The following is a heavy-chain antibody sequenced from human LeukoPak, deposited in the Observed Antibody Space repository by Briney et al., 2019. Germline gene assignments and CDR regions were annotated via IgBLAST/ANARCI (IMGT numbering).Heavy chain of an antibody. Sequence: PGGSLRLSCAASGLTFNKFLMTWVRQAPGKGLEGVANINEDGKEKSYVESVKGRFSISRDSAKKSLYLQMNSLRAEDTAIYYCARARSDYGEAAYWGQGTLVTVPS. CDR2: INEDGKEK. CDR1: GLTFNKFL. V-gene: IGHV3-7*01. D-gene: IGHD4-17*01. J-gene: IGHJ4*02. CDR3: ARARSDYGEAAY.